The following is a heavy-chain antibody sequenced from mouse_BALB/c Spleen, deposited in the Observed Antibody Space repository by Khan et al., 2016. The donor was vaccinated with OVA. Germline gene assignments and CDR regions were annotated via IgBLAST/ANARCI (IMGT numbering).Heavy chain of an antibody. J-gene: IGHJ4*01. CDR1: GYSITSDYA. CDR2: LSYSGST. V-gene: IGHV3-2*02. Sequence: EVELVESGPGLVKPSQSLSLTCTVTGYSITSDYAWNWIRQFPGNKPEWMGYLSYSGSTNYNPALKSRISITRDTSKNQFFLQLNSVTTEDTATYYCARDGSRYNYAMDYWGQGTSVTVSS. CDR3: ARDGSRYNYAMDY. D-gene: IGHD2-3*01.